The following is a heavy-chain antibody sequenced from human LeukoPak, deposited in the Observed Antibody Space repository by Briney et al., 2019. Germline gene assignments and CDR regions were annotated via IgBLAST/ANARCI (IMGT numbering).Heavy chain of an antibody. CDR3: AKPISGGLAVTADWFHP. J-gene: IGHJ5*01. Sequence: GGSLRLSCSASGFAFNVYAMSWLRQPPGKGLEWVSTINANSGTTSYAASVRGRFSISRDNSKSTLYLQLSTLRADDTATYYCAKPISGGLAVTADWFHPWGQGTLVVVSS. D-gene: IGHD6-19*01. V-gene: IGHV3-23*01. CDR2: INANSGTT. CDR1: GFAFNVYA.